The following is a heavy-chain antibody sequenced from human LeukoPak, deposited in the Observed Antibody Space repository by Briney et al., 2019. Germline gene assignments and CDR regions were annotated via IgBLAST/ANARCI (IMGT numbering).Heavy chain of an antibody. J-gene: IGHJ4*02. CDR2: IYYSGST. V-gene: IGHV4-59*01. CDR1: GGSISSYY. CDR3: ARETRSGGHNYNFDY. D-gene: IGHD5-24*01. Sequence: SETLSLTCTVSGGSISSYYWSWIRQPPGKGLEWIGYIYYSGSTNYNPSLKSRVTISVDTSKNQFSLKLSSVTAADTAVYYCARETRSGGHNYNFDYWGQGTLVTVSS.